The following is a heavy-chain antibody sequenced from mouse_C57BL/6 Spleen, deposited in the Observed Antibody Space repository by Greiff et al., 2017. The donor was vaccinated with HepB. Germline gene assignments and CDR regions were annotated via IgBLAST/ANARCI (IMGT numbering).Heavy chain of an antibody. Sequence: VQLQQSGAELVKPGASVKISCKASGYAFSSYWMNWVKQRPGKGLEWIGQIYPGDGDTNYNGKFKGKATLTADKSSSTAYMQLSSLTSEDSAVYFCARSRNGDEGVYAMDYWGQGTSVTVSS. CDR3: ARSRNGDEGVYAMDY. J-gene: IGHJ4*01. CDR1: GYAFSSYW. V-gene: IGHV1-80*01. CDR2: IYPGDGDT. D-gene: IGHD4-1*01.